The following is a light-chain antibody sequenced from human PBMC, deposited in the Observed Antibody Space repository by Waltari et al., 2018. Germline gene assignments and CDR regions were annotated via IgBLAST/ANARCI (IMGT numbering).Light chain of an antibody. Sequence: DIQMTQSPSSLSASVGDRVSIPCRAMQDIGNYLAWYQQKPGKVPKLLIYAASILQSGVPSRFSGSGSGTDFTLTISSLQPEDVATYYCQKYVSAPPTFGQGTKVEIK. CDR2: AAS. J-gene: IGKJ1*01. V-gene: IGKV1-27*01. CDR1: QDIGNY. CDR3: QKYVSAPPT.